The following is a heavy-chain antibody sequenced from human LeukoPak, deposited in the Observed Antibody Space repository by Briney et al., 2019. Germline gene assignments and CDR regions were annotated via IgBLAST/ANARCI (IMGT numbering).Heavy chain of an antibody. CDR1: GFTFSSYS. Sequence: GGSLRLSCAASGFTFSSYSMTWVRQAPGKGLEWVSYITFTSSTIHYADSVKGRFTISRDNAKSSLYLQMNSLRAEDTAVYYCARARWYSSDYWGQGTLVTVSS. CDR3: ARARWYSSDY. D-gene: IGHD5-24*01. J-gene: IGHJ4*02. V-gene: IGHV3-48*01. CDR2: ITFTSSTI.